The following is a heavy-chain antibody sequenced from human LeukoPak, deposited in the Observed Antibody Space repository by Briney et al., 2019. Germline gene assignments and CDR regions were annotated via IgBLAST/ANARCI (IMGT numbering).Heavy chain of an antibody. CDR1: GYTFTSYG. V-gene: IGHV1-18*01. Sequence: ASVKVSCKASGYTFTSYGISWVRQAPGQGLEWMGWISAYNGNTSYAQKFQGRVTMTRDTSTSTVYMELSSLRSEDTAVYYCARDAPYYYDSSGYSKSYYYYGMDVWGQGTTVTVSS. D-gene: IGHD3-22*01. CDR2: ISAYNGNT. CDR3: ARDAPYYYDSSGYSKSYYYYGMDV. J-gene: IGHJ6*02.